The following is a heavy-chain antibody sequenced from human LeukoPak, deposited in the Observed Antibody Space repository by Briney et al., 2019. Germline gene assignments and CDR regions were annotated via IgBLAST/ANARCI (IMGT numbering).Heavy chain of an antibody. J-gene: IGHJ4*02. CDR1: GGSISSYY. V-gene: IGHV4-59*08. D-gene: IGHD2-15*01. CDR3: ARHGVYCSGGSCYFDY. CDR2: IYYSGST. Sequence: PSETLSLTCAVSGGSISSYYWSWIRQPPGKGLEWIGYIYYSGSTNYNPSLKSRVTISVDTSKNQFSLKLSSVTAADTAVYYCARHGVYCSGGSCYFDYWGQGTLVTVSS.